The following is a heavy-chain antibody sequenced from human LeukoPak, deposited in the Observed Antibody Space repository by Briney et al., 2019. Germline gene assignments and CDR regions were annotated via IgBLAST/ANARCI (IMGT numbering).Heavy chain of an antibody. CDR2: IYYSGST. D-gene: IGHD6-13*01. Sequence: SETLSLTCTVSGGSISSGSYYWSWIRQPAGKGLEWIGSIYYSGSTYYNPSLKSRVTISVDTSKNQFSLKLSSVTAADTAVYYCRGGAAAGTSHFDYWGQGTLVTVSS. J-gene: IGHJ4*02. V-gene: IGHV4-39*07. CDR3: RGGAAAGTSHFDY. CDR1: GGSISSGSYY.